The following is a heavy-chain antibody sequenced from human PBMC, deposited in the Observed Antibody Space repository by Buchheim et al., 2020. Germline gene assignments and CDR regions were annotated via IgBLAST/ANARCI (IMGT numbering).Heavy chain of an antibody. V-gene: IGHV7-4-1*02. Sequence: QVQLVQSGAEVKKPGSSVKVSCKASGGTFSSYAISWVRQAPGQGLEWMGWINTNTGNPTYAQGFTGRFVFSLDTSVSTAYLQISSLKAEDTAVYYCARGQDSSGWYRYYYYGMDVWGQGTT. J-gene: IGHJ6*02. CDR1: GGTFSSYA. D-gene: IGHD6-19*01. CDR3: ARGQDSSGWYRYYYYGMDV. CDR2: INTNTGNP.